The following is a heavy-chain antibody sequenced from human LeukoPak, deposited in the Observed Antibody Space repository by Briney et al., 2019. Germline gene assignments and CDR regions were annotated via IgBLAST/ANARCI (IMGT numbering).Heavy chain of an antibody. D-gene: IGHD2-2*02. CDR2: INHSGST. V-gene: IGHV4-34*01. CDR3: AIELAVVVPAAIGWFDP. Sequence: PSETLSLTCAVYGGSFSGYYWSWIRQPPGKGLEWIGEINHSGSTKYNPSLKSRVTISVDTSKNQFSLKLSSVTAADTAVYYFAIELAVVVPAAIGWFDPWGQGTLVTVSS. J-gene: IGHJ5*02. CDR1: GGSFSGYY.